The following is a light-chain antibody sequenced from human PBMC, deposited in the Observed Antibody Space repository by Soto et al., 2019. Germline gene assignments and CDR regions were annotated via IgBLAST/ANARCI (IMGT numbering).Light chain of an antibody. J-gene: IGLJ3*02. CDR1: SSDVGGYNY. Sequence: QSVLTQPPSASGSPGQSVTISCTGTSSDVGGYNYVSWYQQHPGKAPKLMIYEVSKRPSGVPDRFSGSKSGNTASLTVSGLQAEDEADYYCSSYAGSNNWVFGGRTKVTVL. CDR2: EVS. V-gene: IGLV2-8*01. CDR3: SSYAGSNNWV.